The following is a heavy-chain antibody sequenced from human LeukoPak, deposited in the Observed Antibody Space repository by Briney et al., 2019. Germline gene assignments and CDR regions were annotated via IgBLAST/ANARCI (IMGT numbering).Heavy chain of an antibody. V-gene: IGHV1-2*02. CDR1: GYTFIGYY. J-gene: IGHJ4*02. Sequence: GASVKVSCKASGYTFIGYYMHWVRQAPGQGLEWMGWINPNSGDTNYAQKFQGRVTMTRDTSISTAYMELSRLGSDDTAVYSCARDEDTAMALNYWGQGTLVTVSS. CDR2: INPNSGDT. D-gene: IGHD5-18*01. CDR3: ARDEDTAMALNY.